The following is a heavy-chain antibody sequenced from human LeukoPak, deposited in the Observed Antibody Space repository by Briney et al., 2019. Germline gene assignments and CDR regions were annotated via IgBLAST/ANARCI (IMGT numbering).Heavy chain of an antibody. Sequence: GGSLRLSCAASGFTFISYDMSWVRQAPGKGLEWVSSISSSSSYIYYADSVKGRFTISRDNAKNSLHLQMNSLRAEDTAVYYCASPADCSGGSCYSNYYYYMDVWGKGTTVTVSS. CDR1: GFTFISYD. J-gene: IGHJ6*03. D-gene: IGHD2-15*01. V-gene: IGHV3-21*01. CDR3: ASPADCSGGSCYSNYYYYMDV. CDR2: ISSSSSYI.